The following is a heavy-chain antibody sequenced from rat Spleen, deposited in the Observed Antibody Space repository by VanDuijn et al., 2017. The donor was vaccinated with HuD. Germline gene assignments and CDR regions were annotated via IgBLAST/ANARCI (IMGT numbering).Heavy chain of an antibody. D-gene: IGHD1-1*01. V-gene: IGHV5-25*01. CDR2: ISYDGGNT. Sequence: EVQLVESGGGLVQPGRSMKLSCAASGFTFSSFAMAWVRQAPTKGLEWVASISYDGGNTYYRDSVKGRFTISRDNAKSSLYLQMDSLRSEDTSTYYCAKVSGYYSAPFDYWGQGVMVTVSS. CDR3: AKVSGYYSAPFDY. J-gene: IGHJ2*01. CDR1: GFTFSSFA.